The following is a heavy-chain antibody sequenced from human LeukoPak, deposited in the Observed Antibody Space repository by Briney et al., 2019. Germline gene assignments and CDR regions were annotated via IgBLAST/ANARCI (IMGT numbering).Heavy chain of an antibody. CDR2: INPNSGGT. D-gene: IGHD2-2*02. CDR3: ARGRYCSSTSCYTWFDP. CDR1: GYTFTGYY. V-gene: IGHV1-2*02. J-gene: IGHJ5*02. Sequence: ASVKVSCKASGYTFTGYYMHWVRQAPGQGLEWMGWINPNSGGTNYAQKFQGRVTMTRDTSISTAYMELSSLRSEDTAVYYCARGRYCSSTSCYTWFDPWGQGTLVTVSS.